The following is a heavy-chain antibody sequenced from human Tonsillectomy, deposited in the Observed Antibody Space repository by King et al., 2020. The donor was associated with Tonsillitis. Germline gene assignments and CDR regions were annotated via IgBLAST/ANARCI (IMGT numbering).Heavy chain of an antibody. CDR1: GGSISSYY. D-gene: IGHD3-22*01. CDR3: ARVYYYDSSGYSYWYSFYS. V-gene: IGHV4-59*01. J-gene: IGHJ4*02. Sequence: QLQESGPGLVKPSETLSLTCTVSGGSISSYYWSWIRQPPGKGLECIGYIYYSGSTNYNPSLKSRVTISIDTSKNQFSLKLSSVTAADTAVYYCARVYYYDSSGYSYWYSFYSCGQGTLVTLSS. CDR2: IYYSGST.